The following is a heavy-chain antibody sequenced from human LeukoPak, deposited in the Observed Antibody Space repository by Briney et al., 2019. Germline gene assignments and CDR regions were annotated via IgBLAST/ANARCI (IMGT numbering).Heavy chain of an antibody. CDR3: AKGSSGYFADL. CDR1: GFIFNNYG. Sequence: GGSLRLSCAASGFIFNNYGLIWVRQAPGKGLEWVSAISNDGGGTQYADFVEGRFTISRDNFKNTLFLQMSSLRAEDTALYYCAKGSSGYFADLWDQGTLVTVSS. CDR2: ISNDGGGT. J-gene: IGHJ5*02. D-gene: IGHD3-22*01. V-gene: IGHV3-23*01.